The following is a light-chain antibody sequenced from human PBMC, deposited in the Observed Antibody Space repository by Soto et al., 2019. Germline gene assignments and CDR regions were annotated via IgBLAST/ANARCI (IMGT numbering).Light chain of an antibody. CDR1: KSDIGVYDF. V-gene: IGLV2-8*01. CDR3: KSYAGSNTYV. Sequence: QAVVTQPPSASGSPGQSVTISCTGTKSDIGVYDFVSWYQHHPGKAPRLIIYEVVQRPSGVPDRFSGSKSGNTASLTVSGLRAADEADYFCKSYAGSNTYVFGSGTKLTVL. J-gene: IGLJ1*01. CDR2: EVV.